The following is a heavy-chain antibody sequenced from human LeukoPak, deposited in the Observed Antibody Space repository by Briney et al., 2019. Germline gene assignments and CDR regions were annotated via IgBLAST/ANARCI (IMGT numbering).Heavy chain of an antibody. J-gene: IGHJ4*02. CDR2: FNLENGET. CDR3: ARDYYDSSGYYYGFDY. Sequence: ASVKVSCKVSGYTLSQFSTHWVRQAPGKGLEWLGVFNLENGETVYAHKFQGRLTMTEDTSTDTAYMELNSLRSEDTAVYYCARDYYDSSGYYYGFDYWGQGTLVTVSS. D-gene: IGHD3-22*01. V-gene: IGHV1-24*01. CDR1: GYTLSQFS.